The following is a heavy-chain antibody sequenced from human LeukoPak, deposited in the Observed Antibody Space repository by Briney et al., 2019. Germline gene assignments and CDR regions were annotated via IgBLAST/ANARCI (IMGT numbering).Heavy chain of an antibody. Sequence: GGSLRLSCAASGFTFSSDSMNWVRQAPGKGLEWVSSISSTSGFISYADSVKGRFTISRDNAKSSLYLQMNSLRAEDTAVYYCARDGRGSGYDFGPLDYWGQGALVTVSS. V-gene: IGHV3-21*06. D-gene: IGHD5-12*01. CDR3: ARDGRGSGYDFGPLDY. CDR2: ISSTSGFI. CDR1: GFTFSSDS. J-gene: IGHJ4*02.